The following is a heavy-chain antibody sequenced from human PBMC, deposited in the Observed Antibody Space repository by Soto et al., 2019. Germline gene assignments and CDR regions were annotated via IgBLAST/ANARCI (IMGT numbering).Heavy chain of an antibody. J-gene: IGHJ4*02. CDR3: ARQRGIAVAGTDL. CDR2: VNDGGRP. V-gene: IGHV4-34*01. CDR1: GGSFSAYY. Sequence: SETLSLTCAVYGGSFSAYYWSWIRQPPGKGLEWIGEVNDGGRPNYSVSLKSRLTISLDTSKNQFSLKLSSVTAADTAVYYCARQRGIAVAGTDLWGQGTLVTVSS. D-gene: IGHD6-19*01.